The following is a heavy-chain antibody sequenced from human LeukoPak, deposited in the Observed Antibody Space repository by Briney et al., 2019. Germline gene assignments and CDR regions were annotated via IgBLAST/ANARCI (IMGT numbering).Heavy chain of an antibody. D-gene: IGHD3-10*01. J-gene: IGHJ4*02. CDR1: VYTLTSYT. CDR2: INTLNGKT. CDR3: GRAGYGSGSHFDY. Sequence: ASVTVSLKASVYTLTSYTMHSVRQAPAQRREGMGYINTLNGKTQYSHKLQGRVTLTSDTSASTPYMELSRMRSQDTAVHYYGRAGYGSGSHFDYWGPGTLVPVSS. V-gene: IGHV1-3*04.